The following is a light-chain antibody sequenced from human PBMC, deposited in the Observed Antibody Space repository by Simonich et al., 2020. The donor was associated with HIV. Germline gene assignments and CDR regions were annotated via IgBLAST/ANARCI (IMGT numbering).Light chain of an antibody. CDR2: EDN. CDR1: SGSIASNY. J-gene: IGLJ2*01. V-gene: IGLV6-57*01. Sequence: NFMLTQPHSVSESPGKTVTISCTCNSGSIASNYVQWYQQRPGSSPTTVIYEDNQRPSGVPDRFSGSIDSSSNSASLTISGLKTEDEADYYCQSYDSSNHVVFGGGTKLTVL. CDR3: QSYDSSNHVV.